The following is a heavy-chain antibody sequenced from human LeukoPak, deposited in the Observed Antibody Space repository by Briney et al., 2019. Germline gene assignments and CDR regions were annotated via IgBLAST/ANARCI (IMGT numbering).Heavy chain of an antibody. CDR1: GFTFSSYS. CDR2: ISSSSSYI. Sequence: AGGSLRLSCAASGFTFSSYSMNLVRQAPGKGLEWVSSISSSSSYIYYADSVKGRFTISRDNAKNSLYLQMNSLRAEDTAVYYCARDFYFDWFSQFDYWGQGILVTVSS. D-gene: IGHD3-9*01. CDR3: ARDFYFDWFSQFDY. J-gene: IGHJ4*02. V-gene: IGHV3-21*01.